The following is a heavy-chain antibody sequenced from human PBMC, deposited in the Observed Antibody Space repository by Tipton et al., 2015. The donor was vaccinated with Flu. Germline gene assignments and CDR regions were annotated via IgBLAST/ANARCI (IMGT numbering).Heavy chain of an antibody. CDR3: ARGCDFWCGGECFFDY. Sequence: TLSLTCTVSGGSISSYYWSWIRQPAGKGLEWIGRIYTSGSTNYNPSLKSRVTMSVDTSKKQFSLKLSSVTAADTAVYCCARGCDFWCGGECFFDYWGQGTLVTVAS. J-gene: IGHJ4*02. V-gene: IGHV4-4*07. CDR1: GGSISSYY. D-gene: IGHD3-3*01. CDR2: IYTSGST.